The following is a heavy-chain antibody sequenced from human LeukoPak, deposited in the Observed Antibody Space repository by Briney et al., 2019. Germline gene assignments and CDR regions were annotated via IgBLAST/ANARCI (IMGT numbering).Heavy chain of an antibody. J-gene: IGHJ6*03. CDR3: AREGFLEWLFSYYYMDV. Sequence: GGSLRLSCAVSGFTFSSYSMHWVRQAPGEGLEWVAVISYDGSNKYYADSVKGRFTISRDNSENTLYLQMNRLRTEDTAVYYCAREGFLEWLFSYYYMDVWGKGTTVTVSS. V-gene: IGHV3-30-3*01. CDR1: GFTFSSYS. CDR2: ISYDGSNK. D-gene: IGHD3-3*01.